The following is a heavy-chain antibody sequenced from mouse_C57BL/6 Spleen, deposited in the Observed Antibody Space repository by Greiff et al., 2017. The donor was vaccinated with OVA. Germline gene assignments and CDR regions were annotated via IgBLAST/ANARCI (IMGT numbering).Heavy chain of an antibody. CDR1: GFTFSDYG. CDR3: ARQPFYGSSYSYAMDY. J-gene: IGHJ4*01. CDR2: ISNLAYSI. Sequence: DVQLVESGGGLVQPGGSLKLSCAASGFTFSDYGMAWVRQAPRKGPEWVAFISNLAYSIYYADTVTGRFTISRENAKNTLYLEMSSLRSEDTAMYYCARQPFYGSSYSYAMDYWGQGTSVTVSS. V-gene: IGHV5-15*01. D-gene: IGHD1-1*01.